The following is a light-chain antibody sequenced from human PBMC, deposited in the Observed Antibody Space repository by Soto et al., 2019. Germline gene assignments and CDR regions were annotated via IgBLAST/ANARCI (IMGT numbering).Light chain of an antibody. CDR1: SSNIGAGYD. CDR3: QSYDNSLCGSV. CDR2: GNS. V-gene: IGLV1-40*01. Sequence: QSVLTQPPSVSGAPGQRVTISCTGSSSNIGAGYDVHWYQQLPGTAPKLLIYGNSNRPSGVPDRFSGSKSGTSASLAITGLQAEDEAGYYCQSYDNSLCGSVFGGGTKLTVL. J-gene: IGLJ3*02.